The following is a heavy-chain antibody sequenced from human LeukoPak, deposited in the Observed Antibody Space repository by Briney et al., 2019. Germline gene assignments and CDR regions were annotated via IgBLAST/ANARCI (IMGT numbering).Heavy chain of an antibody. CDR1: GGSMYNYY. V-gene: IGHV4-59*01. D-gene: IGHD2-15*01. J-gene: IGHJ4*02. Sequence: PSETLSLTCTVSGGSMYNYYWIWLRQPPGKGLEWIAYMDYSGSTRYNPSLQSRVTISVDTSKNQFSLRLNSVTAADSAVYYCARAALGFCSDGTCPYYFDHWGQGTLVTVSS. CDR2: MDYSGST. CDR3: ARAALGFCSDGTCPYYFDH.